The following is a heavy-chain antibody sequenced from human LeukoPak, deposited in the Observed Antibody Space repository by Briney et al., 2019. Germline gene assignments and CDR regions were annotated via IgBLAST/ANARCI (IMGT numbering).Heavy chain of an antibody. CDR3: AKDSIGVTGRRGGFEY. Sequence: GGSPRLSCAASGFTFSSYGMHWVRQAPGKGLEWVAVIWYDGSNKYYADSVKGRFTISRGNSKNTLYLQMNSLRAEDTAVYYCAKDSIGVTGRRGGFEYWGQGTLVTVAS. CDR2: IWYDGSNK. CDR1: GFTFSSYG. V-gene: IGHV3-33*06. D-gene: IGHD6-19*01. J-gene: IGHJ4*02.